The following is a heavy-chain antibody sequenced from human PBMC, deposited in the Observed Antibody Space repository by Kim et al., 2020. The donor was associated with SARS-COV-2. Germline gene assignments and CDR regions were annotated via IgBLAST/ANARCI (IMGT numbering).Heavy chain of an antibody. Sequence: SVKVSCKASGGTFSSYAISWVRQAPGQGLEWMGGIIPIFGTANYAQKFQGRVTITADKSTSTAYMELSSLRSEDTAVYYCARGCSSWYGVDYWGQGTLVTVSS. CDR2: IIPIFGTA. J-gene: IGHJ4*02. D-gene: IGHD6-13*01. V-gene: IGHV1-69*06. CDR1: GGTFSSYA. CDR3: ARGCSSWYGVDY.